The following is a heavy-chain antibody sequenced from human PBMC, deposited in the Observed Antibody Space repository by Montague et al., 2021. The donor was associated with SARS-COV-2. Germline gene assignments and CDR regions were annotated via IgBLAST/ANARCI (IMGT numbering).Heavy chain of an antibody. J-gene: IGHJ4*02. D-gene: IGHD6-13*01. CDR3: ARTPRSIAAAGTASDY. CDR2: IYYSGST. CDR1: GGSISSGGYY. V-gene: IGHV4-31*03. Sequence: TLSLTCTVSGGSISSGGYYWSWIRQHPGKGLEWIGYIYYSGSTYYNPSLKSRATISVDTSKNQFSLKLSSVTAADTAVYYCARTPRSIAAAGTASDYWGQGTLVTVSS.